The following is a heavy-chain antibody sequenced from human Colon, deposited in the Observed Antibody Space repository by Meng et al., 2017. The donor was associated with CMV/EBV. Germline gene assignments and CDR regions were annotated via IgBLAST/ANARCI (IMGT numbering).Heavy chain of an antibody. CDR2: LYSTGAT. Sequence: EVQLVESGGDLIQLGGALRLSCAASGFTVSRDYMTWFRQAPGKRLECVSVLYSTGATYYAGSVKGRFTISRDNAMNTVYLQMNNLRADDTALYYCARHTVASTSPRDWGRGTLVTVAS. CDR1: GFTVSRDY. D-gene: IGHD5-12*01. J-gene: IGHJ4*02. CDR3: ARHTVASTSPRD. V-gene: IGHV3-53*01.